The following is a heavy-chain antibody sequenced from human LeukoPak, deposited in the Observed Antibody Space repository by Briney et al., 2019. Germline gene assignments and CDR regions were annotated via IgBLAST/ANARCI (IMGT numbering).Heavy chain of an antibody. CDR1: GFTFSDYY. CDR2: ISSSGNTI. D-gene: IGHD4-17*01. Sequence: PGGSLRLSCAASGFTFSDYYMSWIRQAPGKGLEWVSHISSSGNTIYYADSVKGRFTISRDNANNSLYLQMNSLRAEDTAVYYCARVRGRGHGDYVGAFDIWGQGTMVTVSS. V-gene: IGHV3-11*04. J-gene: IGHJ3*02. CDR3: ARVRGRGHGDYVGAFDI.